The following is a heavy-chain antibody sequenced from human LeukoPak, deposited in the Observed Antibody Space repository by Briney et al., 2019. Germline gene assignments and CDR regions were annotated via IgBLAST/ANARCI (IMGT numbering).Heavy chain of an antibody. Sequence: GGSLRLSCAASGFTVSSNYILWVRQAPGKGLEWVSVIYRGGETYYAASVKGRFTISRDNSKNTVYLQMNSLRAEDTAVYYCARGGLLWVGELRTRMPDYFDYWGQGTLVTVSS. CDR3: ARGGLLWVGELRTRMPDYFDY. V-gene: IGHV3-53*01. CDR1: GFTVSSNY. D-gene: IGHD3-10*01. J-gene: IGHJ4*02. CDR2: IYRGGET.